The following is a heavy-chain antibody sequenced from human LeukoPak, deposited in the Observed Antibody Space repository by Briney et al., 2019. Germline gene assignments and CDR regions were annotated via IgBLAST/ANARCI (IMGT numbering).Heavy chain of an antibody. CDR1: GGSISSYY. Sequence: SETLSLTCTVSGGSISSYYWSWIRQPPGKGLERIGYIYYSGSTNYNPSLKSRVTISVDTSKNQFSLKLSSVTAADTAVYYCARLPRDGYNTIDYWGQGTLVTVSS. CDR3: ARLPRDGYNTIDY. D-gene: IGHD5-24*01. CDR2: IYYSGST. V-gene: IGHV4-59*01. J-gene: IGHJ4*02.